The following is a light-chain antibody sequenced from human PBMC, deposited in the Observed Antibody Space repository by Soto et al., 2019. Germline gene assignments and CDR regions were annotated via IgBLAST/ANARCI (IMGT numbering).Light chain of an antibody. CDR1: QSVSSY. CDR3: QQRSNWPPT. Sequence: DIVLTQSPATLSLSPGERATLSCRASQSVSSYLAWYQQKPGQAPRLLIYDASNRATGIPARFSGSVSGTDGTITISSLEKEDGSVYYCQQRSNWPPTFGGGTKVDIK. J-gene: IGKJ4*01. CDR2: DAS. V-gene: IGKV3-11*01.